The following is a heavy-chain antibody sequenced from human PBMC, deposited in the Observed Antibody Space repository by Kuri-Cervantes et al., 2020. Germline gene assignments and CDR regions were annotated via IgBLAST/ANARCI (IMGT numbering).Heavy chain of an antibody. CDR2: INPNSGGT. J-gene: IGHJ6*03. D-gene: IGHD3-10*01. CDR3: ATESPHPMGPYYYYYMDV. CDR1: GYTFTGYY. V-gene: IGHV1-2*02. Sequence: ASVKVSCKASGYTFTGYYMHWVRQAPGQGLEWMGWINPNSGGTNYAQKLQGRVTMTTDTSTSTAYMELSSLRSEDTAVYYCATESPHPMGPYYYYYMDVWGKGTTVTVSS.